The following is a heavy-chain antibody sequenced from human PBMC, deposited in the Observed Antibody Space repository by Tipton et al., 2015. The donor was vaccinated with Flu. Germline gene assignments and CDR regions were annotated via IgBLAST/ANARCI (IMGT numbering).Heavy chain of an antibody. CDR1: GYSISSRYY. J-gene: IGHJ4*02. CDR2: VYHGGTT. Sequence: TLSLTCTVSGYSISSRYYWGWIRQPPGKGLEWIGCVYHGGTTYYNPSLKGRVAISLDTFNNQFSPKLTSVTAADTAVYFCATTTYYYGSGTHDYWGQGTLVTVSS. D-gene: IGHD3-10*01. CDR3: ATTTYYYGSGTHDY. V-gene: IGHV4-38-2*02.